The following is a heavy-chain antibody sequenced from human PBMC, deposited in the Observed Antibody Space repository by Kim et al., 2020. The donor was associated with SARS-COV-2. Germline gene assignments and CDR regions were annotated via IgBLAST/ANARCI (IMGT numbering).Heavy chain of an antibody. CDR3: AKSPSPYYYYGMDV. J-gene: IGHJ6*02. CDR1: GFTFDDYA. V-gene: IGHV3-9*01. Sequence: GGSLRLSCAASGFTFDDYAMHWVRQAPGKGLEWVSGTSWNSGSIGYADSVKGRFTISRDNAKNSLYLQMNSLRAEDTALYYCAKSPSPYYYYGMDVWGQGTTVTVSS. CDR2: TSWNSGSI.